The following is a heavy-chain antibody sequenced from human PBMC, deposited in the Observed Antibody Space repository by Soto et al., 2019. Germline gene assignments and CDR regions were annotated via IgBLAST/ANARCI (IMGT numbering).Heavy chain of an antibody. CDR3: AKAHYGSASYHDY. Sequence: GGSLRLSCAASGFTFDDYAMHWVRQAPGKGLEWVSGISWNSGSIGYADSVKGRFTISRDNAKNSLYLQMNSLRAEDTALYYCAKAHYGSASYHDYWGQGTLVTVSS. J-gene: IGHJ4*02. D-gene: IGHD3-10*01. CDR2: ISWNSGSI. V-gene: IGHV3-9*01. CDR1: GFTFDDYA.